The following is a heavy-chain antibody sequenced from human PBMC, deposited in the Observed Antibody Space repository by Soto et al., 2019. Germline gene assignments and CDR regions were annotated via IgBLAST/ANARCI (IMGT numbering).Heavy chain of an antibody. V-gene: IGHV5-10-1*01. D-gene: IGHD5-12*01. J-gene: IGHJ4*02. Sequence: GESLKISCQGSGYTFTGHWISWVRQMPGKGLEWMGRIDPSDSYTDYSPTVQGHVTMSADKSINTAYLQWSSLQALDTAVYYCTRPTGYDSSLDYWGQGTLVTVSS. CDR1: GYTFTGHW. CDR3: TRPTGYDSSLDY. CDR2: IDPSDSYT.